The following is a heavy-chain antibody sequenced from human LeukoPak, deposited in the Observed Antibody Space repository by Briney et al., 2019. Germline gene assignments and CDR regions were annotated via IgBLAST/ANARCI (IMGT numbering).Heavy chain of an antibody. CDR1: GFSLSTTGVG. Sequence: SGPTLVKPTQTLTLTCTFSGFSLSTTGVGVGWIRQPPGKALEWLALIYWDDDKRYSPSLKSRFTITKGTSKNQVDLKMTNMDPVDTATYYCAHSGAAGNFDYWGQGTLVTVYS. CDR2: IYWDDDK. CDR3: AHSGAAGNFDY. V-gene: IGHV2-5*02. J-gene: IGHJ4*02. D-gene: IGHD6-13*01.